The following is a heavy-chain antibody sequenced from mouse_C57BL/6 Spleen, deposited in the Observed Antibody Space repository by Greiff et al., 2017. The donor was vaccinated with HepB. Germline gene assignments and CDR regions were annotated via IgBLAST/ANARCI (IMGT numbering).Heavy chain of an antibody. J-gene: IGHJ3*01. CDR3: ARGDGYYAWFAY. D-gene: IGHD2-3*01. CDR2: INPNNGGT. Sequence: EVQLQQSGPELVKPGASVKISCKASGYTFTDYYMNWVKQSHGKSLEWIGDINPNNGGTSYNQKFKGKATLNVDKSSSTAYMELRSLTSEDSAVYYCARGDGYYAWFAYWGQGTLVTVSA. V-gene: IGHV1-26*01. CDR1: GYTFTDYY.